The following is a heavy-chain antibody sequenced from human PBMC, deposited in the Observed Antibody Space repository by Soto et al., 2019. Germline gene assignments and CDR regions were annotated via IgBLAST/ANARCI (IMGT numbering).Heavy chain of an antibody. Sequence: EVQLVESGGGLVQPGGSLRLSCAASGFTFSSYEMNWVRQAPGKGLEWVSYISSSGSTIYYADSVKGRFTISRDNAKTSLYLQMNSLRAEDTAVYYCARAVSSSWYAPLYYYYGMDVWGQGTTVTVSS. J-gene: IGHJ6*02. CDR3: ARAVSSSWYAPLYYYYGMDV. V-gene: IGHV3-48*03. CDR2: ISSSGSTI. CDR1: GFTFSSYE. D-gene: IGHD6-13*01.